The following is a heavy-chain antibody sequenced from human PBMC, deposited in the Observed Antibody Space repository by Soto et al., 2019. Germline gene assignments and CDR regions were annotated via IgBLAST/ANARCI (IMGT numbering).Heavy chain of an antibody. D-gene: IGHD3-22*01. CDR2: INHSGST. CDR1: GGSFSGYY. Sequence: LSLTCAVYGGSFSGYYWSWIRQPPGKGLEWIGEINHSGSTNYNPSLKSRVTISVDTSKNQFSLKLSSVTAADTAVYYCARQYDSSGYCDYWGQGTLVTVSS. J-gene: IGHJ4*02. V-gene: IGHV4-34*01. CDR3: ARQYDSSGYCDY.